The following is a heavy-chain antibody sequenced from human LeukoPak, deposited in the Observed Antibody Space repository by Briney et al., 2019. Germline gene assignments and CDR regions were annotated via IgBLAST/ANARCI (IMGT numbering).Heavy chain of an antibody. CDR2: ISYDGSNK. D-gene: IGHD3-22*01. Sequence: GGSLRLSCAASGFTFSSYAMHWVRQAPGKGLEWVAVISYDGSNKYYADSVKGRFTISRDNSKNTLYLQMNGLRAEDTAVYYCAKDYYDSSGYFLQAMDDAFDIWGQGTMVTASS. J-gene: IGHJ3*02. V-gene: IGHV3-30*04. CDR3: AKDYYDSSGYFLQAMDDAFDI. CDR1: GFTFSSYA.